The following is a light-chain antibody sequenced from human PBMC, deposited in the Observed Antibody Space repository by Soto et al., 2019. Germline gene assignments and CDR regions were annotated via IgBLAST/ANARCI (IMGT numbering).Light chain of an antibody. V-gene: IGKV3-20*01. CDR3: QQYGGSPRT. J-gene: IGKJ5*01. Sequence: EIVLTQSPGTLSLSPGESATLSFRSSRSLDSGQLAWYQQKVGRAPRLLIHDAFIRATGIPDRFSGSGSGTDFTLTIARLEPEDFAVYYCQQYGGSPRTFGQGTRLEIK. CDR2: DAF. CDR1: RSLDSGQ.